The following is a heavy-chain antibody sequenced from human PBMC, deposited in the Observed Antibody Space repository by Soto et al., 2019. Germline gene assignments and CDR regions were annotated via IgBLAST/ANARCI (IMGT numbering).Heavy chain of an antibody. CDR2: TSPDGTNK. Sequence: QVQLVESGGGVVQPGRSLRLSCAASGFTFSSYGMHWVRQAPGQELEWVTGTSPDGTNKYYADSVKGRFTISRDNSTNTLYLQMYSLRTEDTAVYYCATDWNDGGRLDYWGQGTLVTVSS. V-gene: IGHV3-30*03. J-gene: IGHJ4*02. CDR1: GFTFSSYG. CDR3: ATDWNDGGRLDY. D-gene: IGHD1-1*01.